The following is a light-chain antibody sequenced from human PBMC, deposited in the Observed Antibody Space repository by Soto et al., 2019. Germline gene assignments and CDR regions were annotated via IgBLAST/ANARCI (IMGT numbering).Light chain of an antibody. CDR2: DVS. CDR3: SSFTSSSTLRYV. V-gene: IGLV2-14*01. CDR1: SSDVGGYNY. J-gene: IGLJ1*01. Sequence: QPVLTQAASGSGSHVQSSRIFCTGTSSDVGGYNYVSWYQQYPGKAPTLMIYDVSNRPSGVSNRFSGSKSGNTASLTISGLQAEDEAGYYCSSFTSSSTLRYVFGTGTKVTVL.